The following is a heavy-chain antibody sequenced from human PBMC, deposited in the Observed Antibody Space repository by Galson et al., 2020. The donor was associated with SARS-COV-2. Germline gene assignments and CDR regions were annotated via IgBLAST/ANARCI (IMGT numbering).Heavy chain of an antibody. V-gene: IGHV3-23*01. CDR1: GFIFSSYA. Sequence: TGGSLRLSCVASGFIFSSYAMSWVRQAPGKGLEWVSAISGSGRSTYYADSVKGRFTISRDNSKNTLYLQMNSLRAEDTAVYYCAKGPYCSSTTCYTVGHFDYWGQGTLVTVSS. CDR2: ISGSGRST. J-gene: IGHJ4*02. D-gene: IGHD2-2*02. CDR3: AKGPYCSSTTCYTVGHFDY.